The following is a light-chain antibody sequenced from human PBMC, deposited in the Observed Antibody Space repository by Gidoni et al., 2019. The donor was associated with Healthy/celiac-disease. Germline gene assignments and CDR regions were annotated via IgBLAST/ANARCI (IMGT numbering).Light chain of an antibody. J-gene: IGKJ1*01. V-gene: IGKV1-8*01. CDR1: QGISSY. CDR2: AAS. Sequence: AIRMTKSPSSFSASTGDRVTSTCRASQGISSYLAWYQQKPGKAPKLLIYAASTLQSGVPSRFSGSGSGTEFTLTISCLQSEDFATYYCQQYYSYPRTFGQGTKVEIK. CDR3: QQYYSYPRT.